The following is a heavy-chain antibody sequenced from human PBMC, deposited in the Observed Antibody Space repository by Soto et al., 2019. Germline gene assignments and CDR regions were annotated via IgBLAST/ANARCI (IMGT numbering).Heavy chain of an antibody. CDR3: AKDSVAAAGRYYYYGMDV. Sequence: LRLSCAASGFTFSSYAMSWVRQAPGKGLEWVSAISGSGGSTYYADSVKGRFTISRDNSKNTLYLQMNSLRAEDTAVYYCAKDSVAAAGRYYYYGMDVWGQGTTVTVSS. CDR2: ISGSGGST. CDR1: GFTFSSYA. J-gene: IGHJ6*02. D-gene: IGHD6-13*01. V-gene: IGHV3-23*01.